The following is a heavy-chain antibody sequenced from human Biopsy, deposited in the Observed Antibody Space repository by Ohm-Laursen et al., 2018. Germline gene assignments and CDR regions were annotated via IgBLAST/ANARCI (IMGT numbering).Heavy chain of an antibody. CDR1: GDSISSYY. Sequence: SDTLSLTCTVSGDSISSYYWSWIRQPPGKGLEWIGYVSYTGSTDYNPSLQSRVTISVDTSKNHFSLRLRSVTPADTAMYYCARDRGFYSDRTVPGYFDLWGRGTLVTVPS. D-gene: IGHD3-22*01. CDR3: ARDRGFYSDRTVPGYFDL. J-gene: IGHJ2*01. CDR2: VSYTGST. V-gene: IGHV4-59*01.